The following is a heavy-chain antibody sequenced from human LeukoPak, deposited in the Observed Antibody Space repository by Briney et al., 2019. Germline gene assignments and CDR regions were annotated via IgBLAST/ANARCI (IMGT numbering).Heavy chain of an antibody. CDR3: ARDHEGELDY. CDR1: GGSISSSSYY. V-gene: IGHV4-39*07. J-gene: IGHJ4*02. CDR2: IYYSGST. D-gene: IGHD3-16*01. Sequence: PSETLSLTCTVSGGSISSSSYYWGWIRQPPGKGLEWIGSIYYSGSTYYNPSLKSRVTISVDTSKNQFSLKLSSVTAADTAVYYCARDHEGELDYWGQGTLVTVSS.